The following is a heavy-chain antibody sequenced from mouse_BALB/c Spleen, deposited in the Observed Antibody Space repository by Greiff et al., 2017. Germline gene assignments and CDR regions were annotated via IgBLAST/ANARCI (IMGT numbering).Heavy chain of an antibody. CDR1: GFTFGSYA. Sequence: EVQLVGSGGGLVKPGGSRNLSCAASGFTFGSYAMSWVRRSPGKRLGWVAEISSGGSYTYYPDTVTGRFTISRANAKNTLYLEMSSLRSEDTAMYYCARGYRGLFDYWGQGTTLTVSS. J-gene: IGHJ2*01. D-gene: IGHD3-3*01. V-gene: IGHV5-9-4*01. CDR3: ARGYRGLFDY. CDR2: ISSGGSYT.